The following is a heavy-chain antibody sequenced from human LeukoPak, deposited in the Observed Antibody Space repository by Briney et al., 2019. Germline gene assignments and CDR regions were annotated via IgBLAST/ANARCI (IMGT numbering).Heavy chain of an antibody. J-gene: IGHJ5*02. CDR3: ARDEGELFDP. D-gene: IGHD1-7*01. Sequence: GGSLRLSCAASGFTFSSYSMNWVRQAPGKGLEWVSSISSSSSYIYYADSVKDRFTISRDNAKNSLYLQMNSLRAEDTAVYYCARDEGELFDPWGQGTLVTVSS. V-gene: IGHV3-21*01. CDR1: GFTFSSYS. CDR2: ISSSSSYI.